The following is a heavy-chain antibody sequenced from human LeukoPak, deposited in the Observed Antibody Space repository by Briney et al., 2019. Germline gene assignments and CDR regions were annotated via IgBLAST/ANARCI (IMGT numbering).Heavy chain of an antibody. CDR2: ISSSSNYI. CDR3: AELGITMIGGV. Sequence: GGSLRLSCAASGFTFSDYYMSWIRQAPGKGLEWVSSISSSSNYIYYAESLKGRFTISRDNAKNSLYLQMNSLRAEDTAVYYCAELGITMIGGVWGKGTTVTISS. J-gene: IGHJ6*04. D-gene: IGHD3-10*02. CDR1: GFTFSDYY. V-gene: IGHV3-11*06.